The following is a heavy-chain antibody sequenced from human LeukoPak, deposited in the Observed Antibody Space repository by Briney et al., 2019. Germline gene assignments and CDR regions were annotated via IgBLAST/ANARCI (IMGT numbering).Heavy chain of an antibody. V-gene: IGHV4-34*01. D-gene: IGHD5-18*01. CDR1: GGSFSGYY. J-gene: IGHJ6*02. CDR3: AKLYSYGLGRPIYGMDV. Sequence: SETLSLTCAVYGGSFSGYYWSWIRQPPGKGLEWIGEINHSGSTNYNPSLKSRVIISVDTSKNQFSLKLSSVTAADTAVYYCAKLYSYGLGRPIYGMDVWGQGTTVTVSS. CDR2: INHSGST.